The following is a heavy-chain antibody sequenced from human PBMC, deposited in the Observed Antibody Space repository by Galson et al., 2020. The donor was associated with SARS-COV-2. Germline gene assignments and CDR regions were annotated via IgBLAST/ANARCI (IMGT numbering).Heavy chain of an antibody. J-gene: IGHJ4*02. D-gene: IGHD5-12*01. CDR2: ISTGGGAT. CDR1: GFDFSTSS. Sequence: GGSLRLSCAASGFDFSTSSMTWVRQAPGMGLEWVSTISTGGGATYYTESVKGRFAISRDNSKKTLYLQMESLRAEDTALYYCAAQSGGYDYGALDYWGLGTLVTVSS. V-gene: IGHV3-23*01. CDR3: AAQSGGYDYGALDY.